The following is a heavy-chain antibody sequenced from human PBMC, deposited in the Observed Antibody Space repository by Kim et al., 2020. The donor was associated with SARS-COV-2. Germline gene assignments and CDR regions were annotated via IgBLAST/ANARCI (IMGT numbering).Heavy chain of an antibody. D-gene: IGHD3-10*01. V-gene: IGHV4-39*01. J-gene: IGHJ5*02. Sequence: SETLSLTCTVSGGSISSSSYYWGWIRQPPGKGLEWIGSIYYSGSTYYNPSLKSRVTISVDTSKNQFSLKLSSVTAADTAVYYCARLNGYYGSGNWFDPWGQGTLVTVSS. CDR2: IYYSGST. CDR3: ARLNGYYGSGNWFDP. CDR1: GGSISSSSYY.